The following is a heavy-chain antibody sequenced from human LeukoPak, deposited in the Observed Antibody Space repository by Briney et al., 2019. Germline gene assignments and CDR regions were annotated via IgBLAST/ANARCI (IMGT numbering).Heavy chain of an antibody. J-gene: IGHJ5*02. CDR2: ISSSGSTI. V-gene: IGHV3-48*04. Sequence: PGGSLRLSCAASGFTLSSYWMSWVRQAPGKGLEWVSYISSSGSTIYYADSVKGRFTISRDNAKNSLYLQMNSLRAEDTAVYYCARDRATMVRGPVGFDPWGQGTLVTVSS. CDR3: ARDRATMVRGPVGFDP. CDR1: GFTLSSYW. D-gene: IGHD3-10*01.